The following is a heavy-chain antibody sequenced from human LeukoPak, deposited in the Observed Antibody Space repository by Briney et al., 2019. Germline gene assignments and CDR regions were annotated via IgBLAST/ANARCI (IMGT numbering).Heavy chain of an antibody. Sequence: GGSLRLSCAASGFTFSSYAMHWVRQAPGKGLEWVAVISYDGGNKYYADSVKGRFTISRDNSKNTLYLQMNSLRAEDTAVYYCARDHAMVRGEFDYWGQGTLVTVSS. CDR1: GFTFSSYA. CDR3: ARDHAMVRGEFDY. V-gene: IGHV3-30*07. CDR2: ISYDGGNK. D-gene: IGHD3-10*01. J-gene: IGHJ4*02.